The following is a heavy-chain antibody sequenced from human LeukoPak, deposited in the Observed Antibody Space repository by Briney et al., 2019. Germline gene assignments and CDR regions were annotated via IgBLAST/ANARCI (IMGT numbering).Heavy chain of an antibody. CDR1: GDSISSSSYY. Sequence: PSETLSLTCTVSGDSISSSSYYWAWLRQPPGKRPEWIASINYSGSTYYNLFLKSRVTISIDTSKNQFSLKLSSVTAADTAVYFCARVGYQLLRQQNAFDIWGQGTMVTVSS. CDR3: ARVGYQLLRQQNAFDI. V-gene: IGHV4-39*07. J-gene: IGHJ3*02. D-gene: IGHD2-2*01. CDR2: INYSGST.